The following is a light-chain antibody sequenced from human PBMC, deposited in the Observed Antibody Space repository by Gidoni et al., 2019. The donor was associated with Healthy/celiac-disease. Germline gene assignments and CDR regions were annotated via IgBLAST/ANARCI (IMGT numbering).Light chain of an antibody. Sequence: EIVLTQSPATLSLSPGERATLSCRASQSVSSYLAWYQQKPGQAPRLLIYDASNRATGIPARFSGSGSGTDFTLTISSLEPEDFAVYYCQQRRNWPRLDFFGQGTRLEIK. CDR2: DAS. V-gene: IGKV3-11*01. CDR1: QSVSSY. J-gene: IGKJ5*01. CDR3: QQRRNWPRLDF.